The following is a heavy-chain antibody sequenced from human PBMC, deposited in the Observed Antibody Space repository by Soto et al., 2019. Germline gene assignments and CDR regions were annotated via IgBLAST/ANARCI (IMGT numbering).Heavy chain of an antibody. CDR1: GGSISSGGYS. CDR3: ARHRAIRFLEWSTIDY. D-gene: IGHD3-3*01. Sequence: SETLSLTCAVSGGSISSGGYSWSWIRQPPGKGLEWIGYIYYSGSTNYNPSLKSRVTISVDTSKNQFSLKLSSVTAADTAVYYCARHRAIRFLEWSTIDYWGQGTLVTVSS. CDR2: IYYSGST. V-gene: IGHV4-61*08. J-gene: IGHJ4*02.